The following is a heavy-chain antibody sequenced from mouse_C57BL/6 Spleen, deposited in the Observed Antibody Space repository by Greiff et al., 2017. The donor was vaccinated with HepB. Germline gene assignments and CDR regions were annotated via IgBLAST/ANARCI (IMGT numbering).Heavy chain of an antibody. D-gene: IGHD3-1*01. CDR1: GFTFSDYY. CDR2: ISNGGGST. Sequence: EVQLVESGGGLVQPGGSLKLSCAASGFTFSDYYMYWVRQTPEKRLEWVAYISNGGGSTYYPDTVKGRFTISRDNAKNTLYLQMSRLKSEDTAMYYCARQGLGDYFDYWGQGTTLTVSS. CDR3: ARQGLGDYFDY. V-gene: IGHV5-12*01. J-gene: IGHJ2*01.